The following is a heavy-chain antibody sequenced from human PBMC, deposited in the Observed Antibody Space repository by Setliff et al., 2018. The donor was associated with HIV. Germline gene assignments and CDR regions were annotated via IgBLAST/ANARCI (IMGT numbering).Heavy chain of an antibody. CDR3: ARDDSIVLVLAIMRGDGFDF. CDR2: IYYTGNT. D-gene: IGHD2-2*01. CDR1: GCSVGSSSYY. V-gene: IGHV4-39*07. J-gene: IGHJ3*01. Sequence: PEETLSLTCTVSGCSVGSSSYYWAWIRQPPGKGLEWIGSIYYTGNTKYNPSLESHVTFSIDTSENQFSLRLASVTAADTAIYYCARDDSIVLVLAIMRGDGFDFWGQGRMVTVSS.